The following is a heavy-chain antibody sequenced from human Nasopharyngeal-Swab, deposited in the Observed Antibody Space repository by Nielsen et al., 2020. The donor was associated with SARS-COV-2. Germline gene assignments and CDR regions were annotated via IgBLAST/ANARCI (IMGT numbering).Heavy chain of an antibody. CDR3: ARAEGGLYAPDY. J-gene: IGHJ4*02. CDR2: ISYDGSNK. Sequence: GESLKISCAASGFTFSSYAMHWVRQAPGKGLEWVAVISYDGSNKYYADSVKGRFTISRDNSKNTLYLQMNSLRAEDTAVYYCARAEGGLYAPDYWGQGTLVTVSS. D-gene: IGHD2-8*01. CDR1: GFTFSSYA. V-gene: IGHV3-30-3*01.